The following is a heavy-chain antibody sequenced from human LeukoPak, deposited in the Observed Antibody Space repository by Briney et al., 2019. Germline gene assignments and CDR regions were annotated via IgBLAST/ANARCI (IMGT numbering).Heavy chain of an antibody. Sequence: ASVKVSCKTSGYTFSTYEINGVRQAAGQGLEWMGWMHPNSGDTDYAQKFRGRVTMTRDTSINTVYMELRSLRSEDTAVYYCTRGPRNDPWGQGTLVTVSS. D-gene: IGHD1-14*01. V-gene: IGHV1-8*01. CDR2: MHPNSGDT. CDR1: GYTFSTYE. J-gene: IGHJ5*02. CDR3: TRGPRNDP.